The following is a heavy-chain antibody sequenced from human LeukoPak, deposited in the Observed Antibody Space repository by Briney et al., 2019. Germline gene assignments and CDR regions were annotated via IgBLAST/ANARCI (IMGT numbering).Heavy chain of an antibody. J-gene: IGHJ3*01. CDR1: GLTFSNFG. D-gene: IGHD1-26*01. CDR3: VREASGVSSSAFDV. CDR2: ISYDGSDQ. V-gene: IGHV3-30*03. Sequence: GGSLRLSCAASGLTFSNFGMHWARQAPGKGLEWVAVISYDGSDQYYIDSVKGRFTISRDNSKNTLYLQMNSLRAEDTAVYYCVREASGVSSSAFDVWGQGTMVTVSP.